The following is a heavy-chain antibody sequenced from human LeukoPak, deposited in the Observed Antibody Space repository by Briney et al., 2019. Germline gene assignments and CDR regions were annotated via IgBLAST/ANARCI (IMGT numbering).Heavy chain of an antibody. J-gene: IGHJ4*02. CDR1: GGSISTNSYY. Sequence: SETLSLTCTVSGGSISTNSYYWGWIRQPPGKGLEWIGSISYSGSTYYNPSLKSRVTISVDTSKNQFSLKLSSVTAADTAVYYCARDLFYCTNGVCSLPGYWGQGTLVTVSS. V-gene: IGHV4-39*07. CDR2: ISYSGST. CDR3: ARDLFYCTNGVCSLPGY. D-gene: IGHD2-8*01.